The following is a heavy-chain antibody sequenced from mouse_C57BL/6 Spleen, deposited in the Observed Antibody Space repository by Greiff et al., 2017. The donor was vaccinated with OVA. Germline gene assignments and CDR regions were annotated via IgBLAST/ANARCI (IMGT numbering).Heavy chain of an antibody. CDR3: VRHVDGYSFAY. CDR2: IRSKSNNYAT. J-gene: IGHJ3*01. CDR1: GFSFNTYA. Sequence: EVMLVESGGGLVQPKGSLKLSCAASGFSFNTYAMNWVRQAPGKGLEWVARIRSKSNNYATYYADSVKDRFTISRDDSESMLYLQMNNLKTEDTAMYYCVRHVDGYSFAYWGQGTLVTVSA. V-gene: IGHV10-1*01. D-gene: IGHD2-3*01.